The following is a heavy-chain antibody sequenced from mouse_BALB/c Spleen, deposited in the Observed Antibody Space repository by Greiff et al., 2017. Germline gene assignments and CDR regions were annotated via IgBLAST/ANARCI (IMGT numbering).Heavy chain of an antibody. D-gene: IGHD4-1*01. CDR2: ISRGSSTI. CDR1: GFTFSSFG. J-gene: IGHJ3*01. Sequence: EVQRVESGGGLVQPGGSRKLSCAASGFTFSSFGMHWVRQAPEKGLEWVAYISRGSSTIYYADTVKGRSTITRDNPKNTLFLQMTSLRSEDTAMYYCARWDDRAYWGQGTLVTVSA. CDR3: ARWDDRAY. V-gene: IGHV5-17*02.